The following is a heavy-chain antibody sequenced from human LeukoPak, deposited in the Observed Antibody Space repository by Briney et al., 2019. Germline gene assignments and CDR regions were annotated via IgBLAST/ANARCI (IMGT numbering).Heavy chain of an antibody. D-gene: IGHD3-3*01. V-gene: IGHV3-23*01. Sequence: GGSLRLSCAASGFNFAKHAMSWVRQTAGKGLEGVSAISGGGDITYYADSVKGRFTISRDNSKDTLFLQMHSLRAEDTAVYYCARAVSGDFWSGYYTVGAFDIWGQGTMVTVSS. CDR3: ARAVSGDFWSGYYTVGAFDI. CDR2: ISGGGDIT. CDR1: GFNFAKHA. J-gene: IGHJ3*02.